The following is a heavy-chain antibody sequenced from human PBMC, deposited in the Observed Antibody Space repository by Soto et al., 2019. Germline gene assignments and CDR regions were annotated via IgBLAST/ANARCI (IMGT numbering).Heavy chain of an antibody. J-gene: IGHJ4*02. V-gene: IGHV3-11*04. D-gene: IGHD5-18*01. CDR1: GFTYSDYY. Sequence: GGSLRLSCAASGFTYSDYYMSWIRQAPGKGLEWVSYISSSGSTIYYADSVKGRFYISRDNSKNTVSLHMNSLRAEDTAVYYCAKDGGYSYGPYDYWGQGTLVTVSS. CDR2: ISSSGSTI. CDR3: AKDGGYSYGPYDY.